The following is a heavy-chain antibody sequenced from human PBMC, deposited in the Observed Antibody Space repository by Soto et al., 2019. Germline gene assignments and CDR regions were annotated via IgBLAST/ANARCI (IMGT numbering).Heavy chain of an antibody. CDR2: ISGTSTDI. CDR3: ARDQVFGVVSQAYGMDV. Sequence: GGSLRLSCAASGFTFSIHSINWVRHAPGKGLEWVSSISGTSTDIYYADSVKGRFTISRDNAKNSLYLQMNSLRVEDTAVYYCARDQVFGVVSQAYGMDVWGQGTTVTVSS. D-gene: IGHD3-3*01. V-gene: IGHV3-21*01. CDR1: GFTFSIHS. J-gene: IGHJ6*02.